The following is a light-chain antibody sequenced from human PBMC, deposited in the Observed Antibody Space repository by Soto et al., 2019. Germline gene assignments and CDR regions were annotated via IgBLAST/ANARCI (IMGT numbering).Light chain of an antibody. Sequence: QSVLTQPPSASGTPGQWVTISCSGSSSNIGSNYVYWYQQLPGTAPKLLIYRNNQRPSGVPDRFSGSKSGTSASLAISGLRSEDDADYYCAAWDDSLSGPGFGGGTKLTVL. V-gene: IGLV1-47*01. CDR2: RNN. CDR1: SSNIGSNY. CDR3: AAWDDSLSGPG. J-gene: IGLJ3*02.